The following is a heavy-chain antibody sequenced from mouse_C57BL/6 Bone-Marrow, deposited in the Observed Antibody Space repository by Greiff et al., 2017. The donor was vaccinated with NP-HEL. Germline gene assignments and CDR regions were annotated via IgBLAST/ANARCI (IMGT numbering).Heavy chain of an antibody. CDR3: ATHYYGSSYRWYFDV. D-gene: IGHD1-1*01. CDR2: LYPGDGDT. Sequence: QVQLKQSGPALVQPGASVKISCKASGYAFSSSWMNWVKQRPGKGLEWIGRLYPGDGDTNYNGKFKGKATLTADKSSSTAYMQLSSLTSEDSAVYFCATHYYGSSYRWYFDVWGTGTTVTVSS. V-gene: IGHV1-82*01. CDR1: GYAFSSSW. J-gene: IGHJ1*03.